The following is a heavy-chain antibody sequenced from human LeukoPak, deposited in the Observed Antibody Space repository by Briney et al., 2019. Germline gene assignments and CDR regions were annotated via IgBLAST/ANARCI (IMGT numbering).Heavy chain of an antibody. CDR2: INQDGSAK. V-gene: IGHV3-7*01. Sequence: GGSLRPSCAASGFTFSTYWMTWVRQAPGKGLEWVAHINQDGSAKNYVDSLKGRFTISRDNAKNSLFLQMNSLRADDTAVYYCARATTIAPETLDYWGQGTLVTVSS. CDR3: ARATTIAPETLDY. CDR1: GFTFSTYW. J-gene: IGHJ4*02. D-gene: IGHD4-11*01.